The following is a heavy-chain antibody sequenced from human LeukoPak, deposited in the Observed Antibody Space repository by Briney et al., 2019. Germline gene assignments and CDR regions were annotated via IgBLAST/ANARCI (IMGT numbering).Heavy chain of an antibody. D-gene: IGHD3-3*01. CDR3: ARSTYYDFWSGSPYYYYGMDV. CDR1: GYTFSSYW. CDR2: IYPGDSDT. J-gene: IGHJ6*02. Sequence: GGSLRLSCDGSGYTFSSYWIGWVRQMPGKGLEWMGIIYPGDSDTRYSPSFQGQVTISADKSISTAYLQWSSLKASDTAMYYCARSTYYDFWSGSPYYYYGMDVWGQGTTVTVSS. V-gene: IGHV5-51*01.